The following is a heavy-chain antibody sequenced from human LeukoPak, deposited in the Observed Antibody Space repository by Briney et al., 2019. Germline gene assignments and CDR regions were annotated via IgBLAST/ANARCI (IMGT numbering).Heavy chain of an antibody. V-gene: IGHV3-15*01. Sequence: GGSLRLSCAASGFTVSSNYMSWVRQAPGKGLEWVGRIKSKTDGRTTDYAAPVKGRFTISRDDSKNTLYLQMNSLKTEDTAVYYCTTEENYYDSSGYYYRDYWGQGTLVTVSS. J-gene: IGHJ4*02. D-gene: IGHD3-22*01. CDR1: GFTVSSNY. CDR3: TTEENYYDSSGYYYRDY. CDR2: IKSKTDGRTT.